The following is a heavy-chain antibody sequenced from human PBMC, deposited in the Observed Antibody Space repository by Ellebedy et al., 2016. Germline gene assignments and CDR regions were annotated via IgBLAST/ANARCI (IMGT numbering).Heavy chain of an antibody. CDR3: AREGPGGSGYDRSMYYFDY. V-gene: IGHV1-46*03. CDR1: GYTFTSYY. CDR2: INPSGGST. Sequence: ASVKVSXXASGYTFTSYYMHWVRQAPGQGLEWMGIINPSGGSTSYAQKFQGRVTMTRDTSTSTVYMELSSLRSEDTAVYYCAREGPGGSGYDRSMYYFDYWGQGTLVTVSS. D-gene: IGHD5-12*01. J-gene: IGHJ4*02.